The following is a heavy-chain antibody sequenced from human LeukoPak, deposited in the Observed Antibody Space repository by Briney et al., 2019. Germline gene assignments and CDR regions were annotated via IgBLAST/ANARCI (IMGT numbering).Heavy chain of an antibody. CDR3: ARAVTIATRSTGY. D-gene: IGHD6-6*01. CDR2: INTDGSRT. CDR1: GSTFSRYW. Sequence: GGSLRLSCADSGSTFSRYWMHWARQAPGKGLVWVSRINTDGSRTDYADSVKGRFTISRDNAKNTLYLQMNSLRAEDTAVYYCARAVTIATRSTGYWGQGTLVTVSS. V-gene: IGHV3-74*01. J-gene: IGHJ4*02.